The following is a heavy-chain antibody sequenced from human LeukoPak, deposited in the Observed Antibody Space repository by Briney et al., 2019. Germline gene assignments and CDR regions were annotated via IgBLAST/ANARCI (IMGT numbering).Heavy chain of an antibody. D-gene: IGHD3-3*01. CDR2: IIPILGIA. Sequence: ASVKVSCKASGGTFSSYAISWVRQAPGQGLEWMGRIIPILGIANYAQKFQGRVTITADKSTSTAYMELSSLRSEDTAVYYCETYYDSWSGYRPRGMDVWGQGTTVTVSS. V-gene: IGHV1-69*04. CDR1: GGTFSSYA. J-gene: IGHJ6*02. CDR3: ETYYDSWSGYRPRGMDV.